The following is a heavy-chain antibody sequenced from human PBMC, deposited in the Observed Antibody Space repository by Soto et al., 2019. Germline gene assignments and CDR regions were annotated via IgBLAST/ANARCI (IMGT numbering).Heavy chain of an antibody. J-gene: IGHJ4*02. D-gene: IGHD3-22*01. CDR2: ISGSGGST. CDR1: GFTFSSYA. CDR3: AKDSEITMIVVVITGVDY. Sequence: PGGSLRLSCAASGFTFSSYAMSWVRQAPGKGLEWVSAISGSGGSTYYADSVKGRFTISRDNSKNTLYLQMNSLRAEDTAVYYCAKDSEITMIVVVITGVDYWGQGTLVTVSS. V-gene: IGHV3-23*01.